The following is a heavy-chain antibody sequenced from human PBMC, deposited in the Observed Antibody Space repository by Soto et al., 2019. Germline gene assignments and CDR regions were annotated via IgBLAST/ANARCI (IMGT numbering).Heavy chain of an antibody. CDR2: IYYSGST. D-gene: IGHD4-17*01. J-gene: IGHJ4*02. Sequence: SETLSLTCTVSGGSISSGGYYWSWIRQHPGKGLEWIGYIYYSGSTYYNPSLKSRVTISVDKSKNQFSLKLSSVTAADTAVYYCARARDYGDYDKKFDYWGQGTLVTVSS. CDR3: ARARDYGDYDKKFDY. V-gene: IGHV4-31*03. CDR1: GGSISSGGYY.